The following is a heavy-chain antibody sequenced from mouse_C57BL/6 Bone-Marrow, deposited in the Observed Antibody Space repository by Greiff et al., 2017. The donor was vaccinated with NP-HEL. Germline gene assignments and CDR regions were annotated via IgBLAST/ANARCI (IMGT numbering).Heavy chain of an antibody. Sequence: VQLQQPGAELVKPGASVKLSCKASGYTFTSSWMHWVKQRPGQGLEWIGMIHPNSGSTNYNEKFKSKATLTVDKSSSTAYMQLSSLTAEDSAVYYWARDYAYWDFDAWGTGTTVTVSP. CDR1: GYTFTSSW. CDR2: IHPNSGST. D-gene: IGHD1-1*01. J-gene: IGHJ1*03. CDR3: ARDYAYWDFDA. V-gene: IGHV1-64*01.